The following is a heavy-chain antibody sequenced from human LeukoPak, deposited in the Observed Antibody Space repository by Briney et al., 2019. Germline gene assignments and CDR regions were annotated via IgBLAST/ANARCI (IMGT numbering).Heavy chain of an antibody. D-gene: IGHD2-2*02. CDR1: GFTCMNYW. V-gene: IGHV3-74*01. CDR3: TSLYLTDV. CDR2: INNDGSGT. Sequence: PGGTLRLSCAASGFTCMNYWMHWVRQLRCKGLVWVSRINNDGSGTPYADSVKGRFTISRDNAKNTLYLQMNSLRVEDTAVYYCTSLYLTDVWGKGTTVTVSS. J-gene: IGHJ6*04.